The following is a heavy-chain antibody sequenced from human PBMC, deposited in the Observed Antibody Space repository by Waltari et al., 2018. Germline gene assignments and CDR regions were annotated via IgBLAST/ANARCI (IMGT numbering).Heavy chain of an antibody. J-gene: IGHJ5*02. D-gene: IGHD6-13*01. CDR1: GYTFTSYD. CDR2: VNPNSGNT. V-gene: IGHV1-8*01. CDR3: ARGAAPGKGAHWFDP. Sequence: QVQLVQSGAEVKRPGASVKVSCKTSGYTFTSYDINWVRQAPGQGPEWMGWVNPNSGNTGFAQKCQDRLTMTTSTSVKTAYMELSSLRSDDTAIYYCARGAAPGKGAHWFDPWGQGTLVTVSS.